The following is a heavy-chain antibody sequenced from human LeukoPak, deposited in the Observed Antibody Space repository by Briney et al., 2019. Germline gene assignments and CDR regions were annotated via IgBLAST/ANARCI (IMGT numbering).Heavy chain of an antibody. D-gene: IGHD2-2*01. CDR1: GFTFSSYE. J-gene: IGHJ4*02. Sequence: GSPRLSCAASGFTFSSYEMNWVRQAPGKGLEWVSYISTSGNTIYYADSVKGRFTISRGNARNSLHLQMNSLRAEDTAVYYCARRCSSTSCYGGFDCWGQVTPVTVSS. CDR3: ARRCSSTSCYGGFDC. CDR2: ISTSGNTI. V-gene: IGHV3-48*03.